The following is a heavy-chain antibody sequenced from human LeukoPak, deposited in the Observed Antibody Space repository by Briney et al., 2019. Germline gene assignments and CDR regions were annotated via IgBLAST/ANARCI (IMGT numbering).Heavy chain of an antibody. CDR3: AKFKPRTGFDY. D-gene: IGHD1-14*01. J-gene: IGHJ4*02. CDR2: ISSSGEA. Sequence: SEALSLTCAVSGGSITTTSFSWAWIRQPPGQDLEWIATISSSGEAYYHPSLMSRVTISIDTSKNQFSLDLTSVTAADTGLFYCAKFKPRTGFDYWGQGILVIVSS. CDR1: GGSITTTSFS. V-gene: IGHV4-39*01.